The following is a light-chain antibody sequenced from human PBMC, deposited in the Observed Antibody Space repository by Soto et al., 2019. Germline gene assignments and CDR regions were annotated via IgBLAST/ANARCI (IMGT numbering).Light chain of an antibody. J-gene: IGKJ1*01. CDR3: QQYNVWPWT. Sequence: IQRTQSPSTLSASIGDRVTITCRASQTINTWLAWYQQEPGKAPKVLIFDASTLESGVPLRFSGSGYGTEFTLTIGSLQPDDSATYYCQQYNVWPWTFGQGTKVDIK. V-gene: IGKV1-5*01. CDR2: DAS. CDR1: QTINTW.